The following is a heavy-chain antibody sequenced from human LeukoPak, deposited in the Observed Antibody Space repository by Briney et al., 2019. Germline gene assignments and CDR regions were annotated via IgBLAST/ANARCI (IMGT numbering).Heavy chain of an antibody. Sequence: SETLSLTCTVSGGSISSGGYYWSWIRQHPGKGLEWIGYIYYSGSTYYNPSLKSRVTMSVDTSKNQFSLKLSSVTAADTAVYYCARRFLEWLFFDYWGQGTLVTVSS. CDR1: GGSISSGGYY. CDR3: ARRFLEWLFFDY. J-gene: IGHJ4*02. V-gene: IGHV4-31*03. D-gene: IGHD3-3*01. CDR2: IYYSGST.